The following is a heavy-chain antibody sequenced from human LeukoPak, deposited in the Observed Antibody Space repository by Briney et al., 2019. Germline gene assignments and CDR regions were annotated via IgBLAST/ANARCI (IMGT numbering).Heavy chain of an antibody. CDR1: GGSISSYY. J-gene: IGHJ4*02. D-gene: IGHD4-17*01. V-gene: IGHV4-59*08. CDR3: ARQSYGDYFDY. CDR2: IYYSGST. Sequence: PSETLSLTCTVSGGSISSYYWSWIRQPPGKGLEWTGYIYYSGSTNYNPSLKSRVTISVDTSKNQFSLKLSSVTAADTAVYYCARQSYGDYFDYWGQGTLVTVSS.